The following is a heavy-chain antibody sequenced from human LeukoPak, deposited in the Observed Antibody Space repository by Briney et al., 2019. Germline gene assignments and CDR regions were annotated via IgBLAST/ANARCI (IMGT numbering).Heavy chain of an antibody. CDR1: GYTFTSYY. Sequence: GASVKVSCKASGYTFTSYYMHWVRQAPGQGLEWMGIINPSGGSTSYARKFQGRVTITADKSTSTAYMELSSLRSEDTAVYYCARRGSSETWGQGTLVTVSS. CDR2: INPSGGST. J-gene: IGHJ5*02. D-gene: IGHD1-26*01. V-gene: IGHV1-46*01. CDR3: ARRGSSET.